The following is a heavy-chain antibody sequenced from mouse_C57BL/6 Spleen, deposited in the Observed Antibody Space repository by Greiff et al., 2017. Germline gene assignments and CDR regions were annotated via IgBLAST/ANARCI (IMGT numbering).Heavy chain of an antibody. V-gene: IGHV3-8*01. CDR3: ARGGGNYGGYFDY. J-gene: IGHJ2*01. D-gene: IGHD2-1*01. CDR2: ISYSGNT. Sequence: DVQLQESGPGLAKPSQTLSLTCSVTGYSITSDYWNWIRKFPGNKLEYMGYISYSGNTYYNPTLKSRISITRDTSKNQDYLQLNSVTTEDTATYYCARGGGNYGGYFDYWGQGTTLTVSS. CDR1: GYSITSDY.